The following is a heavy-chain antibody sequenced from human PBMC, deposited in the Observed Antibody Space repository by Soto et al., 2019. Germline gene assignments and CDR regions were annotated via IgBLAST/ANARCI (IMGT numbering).Heavy chain of an antibody. D-gene: IGHD3-9*01. V-gene: IGHV3-23*01. CDR1: GFTFSSYA. Sequence: GALRLSCAASGFTFSSYAMSWVRQAPGRGLEWVSAISGSGGSTYYADSVKGRFTISRDNSKNTLYLQMNSLRAEDTAVYYCAEDQGRLTGTKAFDIWGQGTMVTVSS. CDR3: AEDQGRLTGTKAFDI. J-gene: IGHJ3*02. CDR2: ISGSGGST.